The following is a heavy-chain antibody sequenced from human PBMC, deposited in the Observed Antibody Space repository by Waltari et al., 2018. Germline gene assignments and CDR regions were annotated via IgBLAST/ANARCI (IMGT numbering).Heavy chain of an antibody. Sequence: EVRLVESGGDLVQTGGSLRLSCADSGFPVSSDSMNWLRQAPGKGLEWVSVMYSGGSANYTDSVKGLFIVSRDNSRNTLYLQMNGLRADDTAIYYCARGHRGSRPLWGQGTLVTVSS. V-gene: IGHV3-53*01. CDR1: GFPVSSDS. J-gene: IGHJ4*02. CDR3: ARGHRGSRPL. D-gene: IGHD3-10*01. CDR2: MYSGGSA.